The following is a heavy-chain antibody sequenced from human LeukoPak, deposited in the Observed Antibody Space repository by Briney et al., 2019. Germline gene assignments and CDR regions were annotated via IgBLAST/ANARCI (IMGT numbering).Heavy chain of an antibody. D-gene: IGHD3-22*01. CDR2: IIPLFGTA. CDR1: GGTFSSYA. V-gene: IGHV1-69*05. J-gene: IGHJ3*02. CDR3: ARDQLLYESSGYYPGAFDI. Sequence: GASVKVSCKASGGTFSSYAISWGRQAPGQGHECMGRIIPLFGTANYVQTFHDRSTFTTDESTHKAYLALSNLSSGDTAVYYCARDQLLYESSGYYPGAFDIWGQGTMVTVSS.